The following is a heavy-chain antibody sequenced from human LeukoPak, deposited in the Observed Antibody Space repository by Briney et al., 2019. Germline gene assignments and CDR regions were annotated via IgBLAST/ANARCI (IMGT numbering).Heavy chain of an antibody. J-gene: IGHJ4*02. CDR2: IYSSGTA. D-gene: IGHD5-12*01. Sequence: PSETLSLTCTVSGGSISGYFGTWIRQPAGKELEWIGRIYSSGTAYYNPSLESRVTISLDTFNNQFSLKVTSVTAADTAVYYCARGTEKTRISGYYSFDHWGRGLLVTVFS. V-gene: IGHV4-4*07. CDR3: ARGTEKTRISGYYSFDH. CDR1: GGSISGYF.